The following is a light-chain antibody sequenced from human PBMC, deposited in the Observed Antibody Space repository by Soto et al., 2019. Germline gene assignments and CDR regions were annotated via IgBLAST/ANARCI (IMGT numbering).Light chain of an antibody. V-gene: IGKV3-20*01. J-gene: IGKJ1*01. CDR3: HQYGSSPRT. Sequence: EIVLTQSPATLSLSPGERATLSCGASQSVSSSYLAWYQQKPGQAPRLLIYGASSRATGIPDRFSGSGSGTDFTLTISRLEPEDFAVYYCHQYGSSPRTFGQGTKVDI. CDR2: GAS. CDR1: QSVSSSY.